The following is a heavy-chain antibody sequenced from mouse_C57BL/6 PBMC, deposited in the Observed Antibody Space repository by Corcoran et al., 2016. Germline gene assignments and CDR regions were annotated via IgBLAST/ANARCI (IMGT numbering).Heavy chain of an antibody. D-gene: IGHD2-4*01. V-gene: IGHV1-26*01. CDR3: ARFPRDYGPYYFDY. CDR1: GYTFTDYY. Sequence: EVQLQQSGPELVKPGASVKISCKASGYTFTDYYMNWVKQSHGKSLEWIGDINPNNGGTSYNQKFKGKATLTVDKSSSTAYMELRSLTSEDSAVYYCARFPRDYGPYYFDYWGQGTTLTVSS. J-gene: IGHJ2*01. CDR2: INPNNGGT.